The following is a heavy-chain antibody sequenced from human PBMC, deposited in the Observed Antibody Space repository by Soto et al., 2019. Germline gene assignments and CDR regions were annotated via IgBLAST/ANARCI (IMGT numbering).Heavy chain of an antibody. CDR3: ASLLSQGRYCSGGSCA. Sequence: SVKVSCKASGGTFSSYAISWVRQAPGQGLEWMGGIIPIFGTANYAQKFQGRVTITADESTSTAYMELSSLRSEDTAVYYCASLLSQGRYCSGGSCAWGQGALVTVSS. D-gene: IGHD2-15*01. CDR2: IIPIFGTA. CDR1: GGTFSSYA. V-gene: IGHV1-69*13. J-gene: IGHJ4*02.